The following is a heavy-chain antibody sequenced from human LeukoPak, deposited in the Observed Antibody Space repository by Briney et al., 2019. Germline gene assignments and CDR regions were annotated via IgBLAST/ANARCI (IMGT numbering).Heavy chain of an antibody. Sequence: GGSLRLSCAASGFIFSTYSITWVRQAPGKGLEWVSHISSSSSSIYYADSVKGRFTISRDNAKNSLYLQMNSLRDEDTAVYYCARSGYGSSWYFFDYWGQGTLVTVSS. CDR3: ARSGYGSSWYFFDY. D-gene: IGHD6-13*01. V-gene: IGHV3-48*02. CDR1: GFIFSTYS. J-gene: IGHJ4*02. CDR2: ISSSSSSI.